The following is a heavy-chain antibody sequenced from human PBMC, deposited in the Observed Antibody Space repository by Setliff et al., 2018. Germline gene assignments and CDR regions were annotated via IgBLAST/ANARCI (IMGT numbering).Heavy chain of an antibody. D-gene: IGHD1-26*01. CDR1: GCSMTSGSYY. J-gene: IGHJ3*02. CDR2: IHYSGTT. Sequence: ETLSLTCPVSGCSMTSGSYYWGWIRQPPGKGLEWIANIHYSGTTFYNPSLKGRVTMSVDTSRNQFSLKLNSVTAADTAVYYCVRDPPSGSFDYDAFDIWGQGTMVTVSS. CDR3: VRDPPSGSFDYDAFDI. V-gene: IGHV4-39*07.